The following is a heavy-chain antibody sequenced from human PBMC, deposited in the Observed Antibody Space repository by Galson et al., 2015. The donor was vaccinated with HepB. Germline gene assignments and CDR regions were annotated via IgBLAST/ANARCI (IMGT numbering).Heavy chain of an antibody. CDR3: AITRSGRWQSGSDY. CDR2: IYWDDDK. D-gene: IGHD4-23*01. J-gene: IGHJ4*02. CDR1: GFSLSTSGVG. V-gene: IGHV2-5*02. Sequence: PALVKPTQTLTLTCTFSGFSLSTSGVGVGWIRQPPGKALEWLALIYWDDDKRYSPSLKSRLTITKDTSKNQVVLTMTNMDPVDTATYYCAITRSGRWQSGSDYWGQGTLVTVSS.